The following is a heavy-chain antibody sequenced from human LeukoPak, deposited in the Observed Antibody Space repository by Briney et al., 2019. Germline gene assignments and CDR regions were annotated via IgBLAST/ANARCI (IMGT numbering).Heavy chain of an antibody. Sequence: ASVKVSCKGSGYTFTSYDINWVRQATGQGLEWMGWMNPNSGNTGYAQKFQGRVTITRNTSISTAYMELSSLRSEDTAVYYCAISSSWYLFDYWGQGTLVTVSS. CDR3: AISSSWYLFDY. V-gene: IGHV1-8*03. J-gene: IGHJ4*02. D-gene: IGHD6-13*01. CDR2: MNPNSGNT. CDR1: GYTFTSYD.